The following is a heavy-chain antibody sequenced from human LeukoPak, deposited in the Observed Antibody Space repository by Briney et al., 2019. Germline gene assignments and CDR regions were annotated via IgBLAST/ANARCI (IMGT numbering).Heavy chain of an antibody. Sequence: GGSLRLSCAASGFTFSSFAMSWVRQAPGKGLEWVSTISGSGGSTYYADSVKGRFTISRDNSKSTLYLQMNSLRVEDTAVYYCAKDRNAAYTSSHFDDWGQGTLVTVSS. D-gene: IGHD6-13*01. V-gene: IGHV3-23*01. CDR3: AKDRNAAYTSSHFDD. J-gene: IGHJ4*02. CDR2: ISGSGGST. CDR1: GFTFSSFA.